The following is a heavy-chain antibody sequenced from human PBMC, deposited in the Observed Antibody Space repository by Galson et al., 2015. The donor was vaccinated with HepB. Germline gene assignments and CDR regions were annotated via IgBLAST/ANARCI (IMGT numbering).Heavy chain of an antibody. CDR1: GYIFSNYG. Sequence: SVKVSCKVSGYIFSNYGISWVRQAPGQGLEWMGWISVYNGNTNYAQKFQGRVVMTTDTSTNTVYMQLRSLRFDDTAVYYCARARYSSSPPDFWGQGTLVTVSS. CDR3: ARARYSSSPPDF. J-gene: IGHJ4*02. CDR2: ISVYNGNT. D-gene: IGHD6-6*01. V-gene: IGHV1-18*01.